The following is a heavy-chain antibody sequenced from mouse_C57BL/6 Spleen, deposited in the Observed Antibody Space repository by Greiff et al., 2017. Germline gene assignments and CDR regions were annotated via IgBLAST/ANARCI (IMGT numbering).Heavy chain of an antibody. V-gene: IGHV1-42*01. CDR3: ARSLYYYGSSYGYFDV. CDR1: GYSFTGYY. D-gene: IGHD1-1*01. Sequence: VQLQQSGPELVKPGASVKISCKASGYSFTGYYMNWVKQSPEKSLEWIGEINPSTGGTTYNQKFKAKATLTVDKSSRTAYMQLKSLTSEDSAVYYCARSLYYYGSSYGYFDVWSTGTTVTVSS. CDR2: INPSTGGT. J-gene: IGHJ1*03.